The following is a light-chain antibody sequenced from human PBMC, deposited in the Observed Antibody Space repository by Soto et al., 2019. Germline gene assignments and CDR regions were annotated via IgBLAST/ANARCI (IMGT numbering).Light chain of an antibody. Sequence: QLVLTQSPSGFASLGASVKLTCTLSSGHSSYAIAWHQQQPEKGPRYLMKLNSDGSHSKGDGIPDRFSGSSSGAERYLTISSLQSEDEADYYCQTWGTGIRVFGGGTKLTLL. V-gene: IGLV4-69*01. CDR1: SGHSSYA. J-gene: IGLJ2*01. CDR3: QTWGTGIRV. CDR2: LNSDGSH.